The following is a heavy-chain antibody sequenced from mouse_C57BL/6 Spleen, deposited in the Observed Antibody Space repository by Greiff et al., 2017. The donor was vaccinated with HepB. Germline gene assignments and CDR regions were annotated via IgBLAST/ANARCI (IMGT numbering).Heavy chain of an antibody. D-gene: IGHD1-1*01. CDR1: GYTFTSYW. J-gene: IGHJ4*01. CDR2: IHPNSGST. V-gene: IGHV1-64*01. CDR3: ATRGTVVAHYYAMDY. Sequence: QVQLQQSGAELVKPGASVKLSCKASGYTFTSYWMHWVKQRPGQGLEWIGMIHPNSGSTNYNEKFKSKATLTVDKSSSTAYMQLSSLTSEDSAVYYCATRGTVVAHYYAMDYWGQGTSVTVSS.